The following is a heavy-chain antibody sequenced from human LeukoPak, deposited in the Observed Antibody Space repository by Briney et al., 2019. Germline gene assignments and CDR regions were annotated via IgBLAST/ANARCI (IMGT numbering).Heavy chain of an antibody. CDR3: ARVYDFWSGYPPRPDY. CDR1: GYTFTSYG. J-gene: IGHJ4*02. D-gene: IGHD3-3*01. CDR2: ISAYNGNT. Sequence: GASVTVSCKASGYTFTSYGISWVRQAPGQGLEWMGWISAYNGNTNYAQKLQGRVTITTDTSTSTAYMELRSLRSDDTAVYYCARVYDFWSGYPPRPDYWGQGTLVTVSS. V-gene: IGHV1-18*01.